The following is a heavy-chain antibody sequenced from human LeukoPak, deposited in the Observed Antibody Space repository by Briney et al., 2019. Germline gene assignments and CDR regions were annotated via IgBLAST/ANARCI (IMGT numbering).Heavy chain of an antibody. V-gene: IGHV1-2*02. CDR1: GYTFTGYY. Sequence: ASVKVSCKASGYTFTGYYMHWVRQAPGQGLEWMGWINPNSGGTNYAQKFQGRVTMTSDTSISTAYMELSRLRSDDTAVYYCATEYGDYSDGMDVWGQGTTVTVSS. CDR3: ATEYGDYSDGMDV. CDR2: INPNSGGT. J-gene: IGHJ6*02. D-gene: IGHD4-17*01.